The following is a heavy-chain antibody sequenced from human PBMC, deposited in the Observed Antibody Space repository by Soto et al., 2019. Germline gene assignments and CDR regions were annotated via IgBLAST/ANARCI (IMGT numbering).Heavy chain of an antibody. D-gene: IGHD4-17*01. Sequence: QVQLVESWGGVVQPGGSLRLSCAASEFTFSNYAMHWVRQPPGKGLQWLAVISYDGNNKYYADSVEGRFTISRDNSKNTVYLQMNSLRLEDTAVYYCARGPSYSDSYFDYWGQGTLVTVSS. J-gene: IGHJ4*02. CDR1: EFTFSNYA. CDR3: ARGPSYSDSYFDY. V-gene: IGHV3-30*03. CDR2: ISYDGNNK.